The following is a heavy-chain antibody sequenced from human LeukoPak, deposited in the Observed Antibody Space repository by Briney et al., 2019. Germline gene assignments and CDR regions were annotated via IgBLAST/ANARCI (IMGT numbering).Heavy chain of an antibody. V-gene: IGHV4-34*01. Sequence: PSETLSLTCAVYGGSFSGYYWSWLRQPPGKGLEWIGEINHSGSTNYNPSLTSRVTISVDTSKNQFSLKLSSVTAADTAVYYCARGLPRGPYGSDKKDAFDIWGQGTMVTVSS. D-gene: IGHD3-10*01. CDR1: GGSFSGYY. CDR3: ARGLPRGPYGSDKKDAFDI. J-gene: IGHJ3*02. CDR2: INHSGST.